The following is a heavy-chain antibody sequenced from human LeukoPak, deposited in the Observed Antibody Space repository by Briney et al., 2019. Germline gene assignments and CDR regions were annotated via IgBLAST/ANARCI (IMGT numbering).Heavy chain of an antibody. V-gene: IGHV1-18*01. CDR2: ISAYNGNT. J-gene: IGHJ1*01. CDR1: GYTFTTYG. D-gene: IGHD1-26*01. Sequence: ASVKVSCKASGYTFTTYGISWVRQAPGQGLEWMGWISAYNGNTKYAQKLQGRVTMTTDTSTSTAYMELKSLRSDDTAVYYCAREQMGGSYYGYFQHWGQGTLVTVSS. CDR3: AREQMGGSYYGYFQH.